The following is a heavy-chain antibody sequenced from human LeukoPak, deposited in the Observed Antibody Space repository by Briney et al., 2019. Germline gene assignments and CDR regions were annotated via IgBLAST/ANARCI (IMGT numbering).Heavy chain of an antibody. D-gene: IGHD2-2*01. CDR3: AKGFYCSSSTCLDY. Sequence: GGSLRLSCAASGFTFSSYGMSWVRQAPGKGLEWDSAISGSGGSTYYADSVKGRFTISRDNSKNTLYLQMNSLRAEDTAVHYCAKGFYCSSSTCLDYWGQGTLVTVSS. V-gene: IGHV3-23*01. J-gene: IGHJ4*02. CDR1: GFTFSSYG. CDR2: ISGSGGST.